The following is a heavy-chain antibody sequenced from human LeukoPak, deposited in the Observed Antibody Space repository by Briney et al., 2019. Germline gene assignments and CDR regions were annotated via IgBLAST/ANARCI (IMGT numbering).Heavy chain of an antibody. CDR3: EKDPLTQLAKDY. Sequence: GGSVRLLCGVSGFLFSIYAMMCVRESRGRAVEWVSAMSCSGDSTHCADSVKGRFPIPRDNPKNTLSLQVHGLRGEYTAVYYCEKDPLTQLAKDYWSQGTLVTVPS. V-gene: IGHV3-23*01. J-gene: IGHJ4*02. CDR2: MSCSGDST. D-gene: IGHD5-24*01. CDR1: GFLFSIYA.